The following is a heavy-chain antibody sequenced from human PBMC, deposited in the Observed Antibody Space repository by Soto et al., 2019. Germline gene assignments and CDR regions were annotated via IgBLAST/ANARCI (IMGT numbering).Heavy chain of an antibody. D-gene: IGHD3-22*01. V-gene: IGHV5-51*01. CDR3: ARHLTDYYDSSGYYDY. Sequence: GESLKISCKGSGYSFTSYWIGWVRQMPGKGLEWMGIIYPGDSDTRYSPSFQGQVTISADKSISTAYLQWSSLKASDTAMYYCARHLTDYYDSSGYYDYWGQGTLVTVSS. CDR1: GYSFTSYW. CDR2: IYPGDSDT. J-gene: IGHJ4*02.